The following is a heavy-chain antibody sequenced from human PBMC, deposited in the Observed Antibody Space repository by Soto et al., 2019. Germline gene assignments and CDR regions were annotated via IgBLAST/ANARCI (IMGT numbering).Heavy chain of an antibody. V-gene: IGHV4-34*01. Sequence: PSETLSLTCAGYGGSFSGYYWSWIRQPPGKGIEWIGEINHSGSTNYNPSLKSRVTISVDTSKNQFSLKLSSVTAADTAVYYCARGPTLDFVLVVAATKTFGWFDPWGQGTRVTVSS. CDR3: ARGPTLDFVLVVAATKTFGWFDP. CDR1: GGSFSGYY. D-gene: IGHD2-15*01. J-gene: IGHJ5*02. CDR2: INHSGST.